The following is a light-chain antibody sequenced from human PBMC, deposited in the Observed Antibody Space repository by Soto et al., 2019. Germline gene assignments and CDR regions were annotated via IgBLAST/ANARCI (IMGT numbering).Light chain of an antibody. CDR2: AAS. J-gene: IGKJ1*01. Sequence: DIQMTHSPSSLSASVGDRVTITCRASQGISTYLVWYQQQPGTVPKLLIFAASTLQSGVPSRFSGSGSGTDFTLTISSLQPEDVATYYCQNYNGAPWTFGQGTKVEIK. CDR3: QNYNGAPWT. V-gene: IGKV1-27*01. CDR1: QGISTY.